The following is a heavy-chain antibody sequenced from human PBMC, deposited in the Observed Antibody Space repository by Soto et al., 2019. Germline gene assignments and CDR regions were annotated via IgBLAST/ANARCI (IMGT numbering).Heavy chain of an antibody. Sequence: PEGSLRLSCAASGFTFSKYDIHWARQITGKRLEWVSSTGTAGDTSYSGSVKGRFTISRDTTNNWLFLQMNGLRAGDTAVYYCARGFASFYYMDVWGKGTTVTVSS. CDR1: GFTFSKYD. D-gene: IGHD3-16*01. CDR2: TGTAGDT. CDR3: ARGFASFYYMDV. V-gene: IGHV3-13*01. J-gene: IGHJ6*03.